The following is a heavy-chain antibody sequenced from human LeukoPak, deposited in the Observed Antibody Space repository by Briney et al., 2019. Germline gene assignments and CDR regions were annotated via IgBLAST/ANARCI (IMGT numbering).Heavy chain of an antibody. CDR2: INWNGGST. J-gene: IGHJ6*02. D-gene: IGHD3-3*01. V-gene: IGHV3-20*04. CDR1: GFTFDDYG. Sequence: GGSLRLSCAASGFTFDDYGMSWVRQAPGKGLEWVSGINWNGGSTGYADSVKGRFTISRDNAKNSLYLQMNSLRAEDTALYYRARDFGSGPVLGMDVWGQGTTVTVSS. CDR3: ARDFGSGPVLGMDV.